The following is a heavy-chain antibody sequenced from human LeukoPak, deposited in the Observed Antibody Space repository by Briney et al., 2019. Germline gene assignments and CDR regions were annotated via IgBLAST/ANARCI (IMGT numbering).Heavy chain of an antibody. CDR2: ISSSGGST. J-gene: IGHJ3*02. D-gene: IGHD2-15*01. Sequence: QSGGSLRLSCAASGFTFSTYAMNCVRQTPGKGLEWVSGISSSGGSTYYADPGKGRFTISRDNSKNTLYLQMNSLRAEDTAVYYCAKGVVVAAAGNVDAFDIWGQGTMVTVSS. CDR1: GFTFSTYA. V-gene: IGHV3-23*01. CDR3: AKGVVVAAAGNVDAFDI.